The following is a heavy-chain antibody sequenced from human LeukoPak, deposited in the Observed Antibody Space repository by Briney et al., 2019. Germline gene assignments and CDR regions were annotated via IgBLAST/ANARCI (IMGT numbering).Heavy chain of an antibody. D-gene: IGHD1-26*01. J-gene: IGHJ4*02. V-gene: IGHV3-30-3*01. CDR3: ARAFGVVGATNPGY. Sequence: PGRSLRLSSAASGFTFSSYAMHWVRQAPGKGLEWVAVISYDGSNKYYADSVKGRFTISRDNSKNTLYLQMNSLRAEDTAVYYCARAFGVVGATNPGYWGQGTLVTVSS. CDR1: GFTFSSYA. CDR2: ISYDGSNK.